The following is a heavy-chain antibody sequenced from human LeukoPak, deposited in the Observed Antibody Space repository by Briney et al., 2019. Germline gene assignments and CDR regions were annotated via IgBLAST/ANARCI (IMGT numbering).Heavy chain of an antibody. Sequence: GASVKVSCKASGYTFIGYYMHWVRQAPEQGLGWMGRINPSTGGTNSAQKFQGRVTMTRDTPISTAYMELSRLTSDDTAIYYCARGQPYGDYNYFDPWGQGTLVTVSS. V-gene: IGHV1-2*06. J-gene: IGHJ5*02. CDR2: INPSTGGT. CDR1: GYTFIGYY. CDR3: ARGQPYGDYNYFDP. D-gene: IGHD4-17*01.